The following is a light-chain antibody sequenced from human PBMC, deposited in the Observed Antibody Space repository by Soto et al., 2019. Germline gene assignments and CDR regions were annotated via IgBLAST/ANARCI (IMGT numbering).Light chain of an antibody. J-gene: IGLJ3*02. CDR2: GNS. V-gene: IGLV1-40*01. CDR3: LCIVISLSGWV. CDR1: SSNIGAGYN. Sequence: QSVLTQPPSVSGAPGQRVTISCTGSSSNIGAGYNVHWYQQLPGTAPKLLIYGNSNRPSGVPDRFSGSKSGTSASLAMTGLETVDEAAYYCLCIVISLSGWVFGGGTKLT.